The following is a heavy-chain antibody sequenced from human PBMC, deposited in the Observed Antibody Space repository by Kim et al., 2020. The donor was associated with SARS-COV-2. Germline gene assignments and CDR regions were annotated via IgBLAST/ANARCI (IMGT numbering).Heavy chain of an antibody. Sequence: GGSLRLSCAASGITLSSYAMSWVRQAPGKGLEWVSATSESGRNTYYADSVKGRFTISRDKSKYSVSLQMDGLRVEDTAIYYCVLRTGVAGTIDYWGQGTLVTVSS. CDR1: GITLSSYA. J-gene: IGHJ4*02. V-gene: IGHV3-23*01. CDR3: VLRTGVAGTIDY. D-gene: IGHD1-1*01. CDR2: TSESGRNT.